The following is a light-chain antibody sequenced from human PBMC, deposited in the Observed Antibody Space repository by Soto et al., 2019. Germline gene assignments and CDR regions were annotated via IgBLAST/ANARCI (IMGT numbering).Light chain of an antibody. CDR3: QQYNNWPWT. CDR1: QSVSSN. J-gene: IGKJ1*01. CDR2: GAS. V-gene: IGKV3-15*01. Sequence: EIVMTQSPATLSVSPGERATLSCRSSQSVSSNLAWYQQKPGQAPRLLIYGASTRATGIPARFSGSGSGTAFTNTLSSLQSEDFAVYSCQQYNNWPWTFGQGTKVEIK.